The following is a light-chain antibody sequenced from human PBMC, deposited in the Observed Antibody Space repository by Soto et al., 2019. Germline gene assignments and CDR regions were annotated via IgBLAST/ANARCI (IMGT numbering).Light chain of an antibody. J-gene: IGKJ1*01. V-gene: IGKV1-5*03. Sequence: DIQMTQSPSTLSASVGDRVTITCRARQSISSWLAWYQQKPGKAPKLLIYKASSLESGVPSRFSGSGSGTEFTLTISSLQPDDFATYYCQPYNSYPWTFGQGTKVEIK. CDR2: KAS. CDR1: QSISSW. CDR3: QPYNSYPWT.